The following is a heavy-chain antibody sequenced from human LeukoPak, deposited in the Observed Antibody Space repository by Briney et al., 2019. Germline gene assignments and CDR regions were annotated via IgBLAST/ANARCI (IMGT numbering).Heavy chain of an antibody. Sequence: ASVKVSCKASGYTFTSYYMHWVRQAPGQGLEWMGIINPSGGTTSYAQKFQGRVTMTRDTSTSTVYMELRSLRSEDTAVYYCARDQPQQLELRTDYFDYWGQGTLVTVSS. J-gene: IGHJ4*02. CDR2: INPSGGTT. CDR3: ARDQPQQLELRTDYFDY. CDR1: GYTFTSYY. D-gene: IGHD1-7*01. V-gene: IGHV1-46*01.